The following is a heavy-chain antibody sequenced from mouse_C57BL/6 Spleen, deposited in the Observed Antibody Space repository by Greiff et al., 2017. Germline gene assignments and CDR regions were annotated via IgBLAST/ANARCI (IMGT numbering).Heavy chain of an antibody. CDR1: GYTFTDHT. CDR3: AIEGIYYDYLYAMDY. J-gene: IGHJ4*01. V-gene: IGHV1-78*01. Sequence: QVQLQQSDAELVKPGASVKISCKVSGYTFTDHTIHWMKQRPEQGLEWIGYIYPRDGSTKYNEKFKGKATLTADKSSSTAYMQLNSLTSEDSAVYFCAIEGIYYDYLYAMDYWGQGTSVTVSS. D-gene: IGHD2-4*01. CDR2: IYPRDGST.